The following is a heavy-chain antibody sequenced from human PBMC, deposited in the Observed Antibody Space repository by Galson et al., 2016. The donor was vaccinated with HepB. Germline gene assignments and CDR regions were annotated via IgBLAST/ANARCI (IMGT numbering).Heavy chain of an antibody. J-gene: IGHJ4*02. CDR1: GFTLTELS. CDR2: FDPEDGET. V-gene: IGHV1-24*01. D-gene: IGHD5-24*01. CDR3: ATVMSVRWGLPYLDY. Sequence: SVKVSCKVSGFTLTELSMHWVRRAPGKGLEWLGGFDPEDGETIYAQKFQARVTMTEDTSTDTAYMELSSLISEDTAIYYCATVMSVRWGLPYLDYWGQGTLVTVSS.